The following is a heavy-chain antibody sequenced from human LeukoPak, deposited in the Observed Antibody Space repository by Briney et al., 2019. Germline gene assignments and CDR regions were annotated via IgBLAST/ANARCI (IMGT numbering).Heavy chain of an antibody. CDR3: ARDWFGELLYPTFDS. CDR2: IKQDGSEK. D-gene: IGHD3-10*01. V-gene: IGHV3-7*01. CDR1: GFTFSSYW. J-gene: IGHJ4*02. Sequence: TGGSLRLSCAASGFTFSSYWMSWVRQAPGKGLSGVANIKQDGSEKYYVDSVKGRFTISRDNAKNSLYLQMNSLRAEDTAVYYCARDWFGELLYPTFDSWGQGTLVTVSS.